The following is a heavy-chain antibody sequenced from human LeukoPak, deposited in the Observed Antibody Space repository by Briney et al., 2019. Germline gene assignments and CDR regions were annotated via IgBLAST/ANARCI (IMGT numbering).Heavy chain of an antibody. D-gene: IGHD2-2*01. CDR1: GVSVSSGSYY. J-gene: IGHJ5*02. CDR2: VYYSGTT. V-gene: IGHV4-61*01. Sequence: SETLSLTCTVSGVSVSSGSYYWTWIRQPPGKGLEWIGYVYYSGTTNYNPSLKSRVTISVDTSKNQFSLKLSSVTAADTAVYYCAKVVVVPAAMGGSNWFDPWGQGTLVTVSS. CDR3: AKVVVVPAAMGGSNWFDP.